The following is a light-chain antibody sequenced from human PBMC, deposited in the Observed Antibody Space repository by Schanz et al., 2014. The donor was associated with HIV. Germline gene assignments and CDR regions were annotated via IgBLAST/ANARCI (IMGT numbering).Light chain of an antibody. V-gene: IGLV2-14*03. CDR1: SSDVGTYDY. CDR3: SSYTNRDIYV. CDR2: DVT. J-gene: IGLJ1*01. Sequence: QSALTQPASVSGSPGQSITISCTGTSSDVGTYDYVSWYQQHPGKAPKLMIYDVTNRPSGVSSRFSGSKSGNTASLTISALQAEDEADYYCSSYTNRDIYVIGTGTKLTVL.